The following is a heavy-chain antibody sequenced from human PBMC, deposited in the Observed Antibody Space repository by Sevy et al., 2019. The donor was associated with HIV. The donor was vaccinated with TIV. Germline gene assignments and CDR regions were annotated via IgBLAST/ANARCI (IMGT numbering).Heavy chain of an antibody. V-gene: IGHV3-74*01. D-gene: IGHD3-10*01. CDR3: ARGSGVALDY. CDR1: GFPFSSHW. J-gene: IGHJ4*02. CDR2: INSDDTSI. Sequence: GGSLRLSCEASGFPFSSHWMHWVRQGPGQGLVWVSGINSDDTSIPYADSVKGRFTISRDNVKNTLYLQMSSLRAEDTGLYYCARGSGVALDYWGQGTLVTVSS.